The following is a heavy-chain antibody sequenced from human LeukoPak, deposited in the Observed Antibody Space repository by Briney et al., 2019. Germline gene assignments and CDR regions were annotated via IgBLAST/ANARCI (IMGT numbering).Heavy chain of an antibody. V-gene: IGHV4-59*08. CDR3: ARLGIGVIPSAKLGDYYFDH. CDR1: GGSISSYY. Sequence: SETLSLTCTVSGGSISSYYWSWIRQPPGKGLEWIGYIYYSGSTNYNPSLKSRVTISVDTSKNQFSLKLTSVTAADTAVYFCARLGIGVIPSAKLGDYYFDHWGQGTLVTVSS. D-gene: IGHD2-2*01. J-gene: IGHJ4*01. CDR2: IYYSGST.